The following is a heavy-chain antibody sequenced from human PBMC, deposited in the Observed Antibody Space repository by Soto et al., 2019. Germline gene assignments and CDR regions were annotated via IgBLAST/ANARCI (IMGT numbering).Heavy chain of an antibody. D-gene: IGHD2-15*01. J-gene: IGHJ4*02. V-gene: IGHV3-23*01. CDR2: ISGSGGST. CDR1: GFTFSSYA. CDR3: AKAARDIYFAY. Sequence: EVQLLESGGGFVQPGGSLRLSCAASGFTFSSYAMSWVRQAPGKGLEWVSAISGSGGSTYYADSVKGRFTISRDNSKNTLYLQMNSLSSVDTAVYYCAKAARDIYFAYWGKGTLVTVSS.